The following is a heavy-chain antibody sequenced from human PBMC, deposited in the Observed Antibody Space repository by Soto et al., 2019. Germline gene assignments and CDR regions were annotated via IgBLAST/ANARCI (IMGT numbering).Heavy chain of an antibody. Sequence: SETLSLTCTVSGGSVSSYYWSWVRQPPGKGLEWIGYISYSGSTNYNPSLKSRVTMSVDTSKNQFSLKLTSVTAADTAVYYCAAQEVVPAAFDYWGQGTLVTVSS. CDR3: AAQEVVPAAFDY. D-gene: IGHD2-2*01. CDR2: ISYSGST. J-gene: IGHJ4*02. CDR1: GGSVSSYY. V-gene: IGHV4-59*08.